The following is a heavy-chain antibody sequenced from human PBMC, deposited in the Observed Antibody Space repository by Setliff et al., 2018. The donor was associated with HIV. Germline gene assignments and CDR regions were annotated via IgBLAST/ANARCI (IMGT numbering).Heavy chain of an antibody. V-gene: IGHV3-74*01. Sequence: GGSLRLSCVASGFTFEDYAMHWVRQAPGKGLVWVSRINTDGSSSDYADSVKGRFTISRDNAKDTLYLQMNSLRADDTALYYCARVWFGNIEALPHWGQGTLVTVSS. CDR2: INTDGSSS. D-gene: IGHD3-10*01. CDR1: GFTFEDYA. CDR3: ARVWFGNIEALPH. J-gene: IGHJ4*02.